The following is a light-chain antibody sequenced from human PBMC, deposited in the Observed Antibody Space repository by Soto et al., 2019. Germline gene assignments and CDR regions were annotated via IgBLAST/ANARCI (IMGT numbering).Light chain of an antibody. CDR3: QQTNNSPPWT. CDR1: QAIRTW. V-gene: IGKV1-12*01. CDR2: AAS. Sequence: DIQMTQSPSSVSASVGDGVTITCRSSQAIRTWLAWYQQKPGKDPKLLIYAASSLQSGVPSRFSGSGSGTDFTLTISSLQPEDSATYYCQQTNNSPPWTFGQGTKVDI. J-gene: IGKJ1*01.